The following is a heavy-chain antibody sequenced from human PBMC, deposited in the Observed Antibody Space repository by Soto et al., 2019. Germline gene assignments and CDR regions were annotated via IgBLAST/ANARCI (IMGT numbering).Heavy chain of an antibody. J-gene: IGHJ6*03. Sequence: QVQLVESGGGVVQPGRSLRLSCAASGFTFSSYGMHWVRQAPGKGLEWVAVLWYDGSNKYYADSVKGRFTISRDNSKNTLYLKMNSLRAEDTAVYYCARDARPIVVVPAVTMGALGYMDVWGKGTTVTVSS. CDR3: ARDARPIVVVPAVTMGALGYMDV. CDR1: GFTFSSYG. D-gene: IGHD2-2*01. V-gene: IGHV3-33*01. CDR2: LWYDGSNK.